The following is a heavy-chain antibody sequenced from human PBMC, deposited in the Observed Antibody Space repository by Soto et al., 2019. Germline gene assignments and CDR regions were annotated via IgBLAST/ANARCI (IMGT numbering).Heavy chain of an antibody. V-gene: IGHV4-30-2*01. CDR2: IYHSGST. Sequence: QLQLQESGSGLVKPSQTLSLTCAVSGGSISSGGYSWSWIRQPPGKGLEWIGYIYHSGSTYYNPSLKSRVTISVDRSKNQFSLKLSXVXXXXXXXXXXXRVPSPWGQGTLVTVSS. J-gene: IGHJ5*02. CDR3: XRVPSP. CDR1: GGSISSGGYS. D-gene: IGHD3-10*01.